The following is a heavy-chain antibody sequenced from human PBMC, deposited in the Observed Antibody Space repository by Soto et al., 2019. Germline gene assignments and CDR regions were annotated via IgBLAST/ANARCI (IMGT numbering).Heavy chain of an antibody. CDR2: ISGSGRTI. CDR1: GLDFSSEV. Sequence: ESLKISCAASGLDFSSEVMCWVRQAPGKGLEWVSSISGSGRTIYHADSMRGRFAISRDNSKNSLYLQLNDLRVDDTAVYYCAKVGPSYDYAMDVWGQGTTVTVSS. J-gene: IGHJ6*02. D-gene: IGHD1-26*01. CDR3: AKVGPSYDYAMDV. V-gene: IGHV3-23*01.